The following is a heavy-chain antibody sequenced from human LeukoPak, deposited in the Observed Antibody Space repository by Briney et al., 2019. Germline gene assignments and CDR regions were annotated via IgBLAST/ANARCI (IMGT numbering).Heavy chain of an antibody. V-gene: IGHV3-48*04. CDR1: GFTFSSYS. CDR2: ISSGSSTI. CDR3: ARFFDY. J-gene: IGHJ4*02. Sequence: GGSLRLSRAASGFTFSSYSMNWVRQAPGRGLEWVSYISSGSSTIYYADSVKGRFTISRDDAKNSLYLQMNSLRAEDTAVYYCARFFDYWGQGTLVTVSS.